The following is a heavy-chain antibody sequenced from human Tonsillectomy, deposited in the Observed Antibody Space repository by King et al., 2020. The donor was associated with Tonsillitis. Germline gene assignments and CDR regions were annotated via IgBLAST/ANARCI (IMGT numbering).Heavy chain of an antibody. CDR1: GGTFSSYA. D-gene: IGHD2-2*03. J-gene: IGHJ5*02. Sequence: QLVQSGAEVKKPGSSVKVSCKASGGTFSSYAISWVRQAPGQGLELMGGIIPIFDTRNYAQKFRDRVTISADESTSTVYMEMSSLKSEDAAVYYCARGGMDRNWFDPWGQGTLVTVS. CDR3: ARGGMDRNWFDP. V-gene: IGHV1-69*01. CDR2: IIPIFDTR.